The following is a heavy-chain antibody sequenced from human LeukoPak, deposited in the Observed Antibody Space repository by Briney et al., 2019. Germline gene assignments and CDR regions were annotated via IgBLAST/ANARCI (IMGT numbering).Heavy chain of an antibody. CDR2: VYNSGTT. CDR3: ARGGWFHDC. CDR1: GVPITNYH. D-gene: IGHD6-19*01. V-gene: IGHV4-59*01. Sequence: SETLSLTCTVSGVPITNYHWTWIRQPPGKGLEYIGYVYNSGTTFYNPSLKSRVTISADTSKKQFSLKLSSVTAADTAVYFCARGGWFHDCWGQGTLVTVSS. J-gene: IGHJ4*02.